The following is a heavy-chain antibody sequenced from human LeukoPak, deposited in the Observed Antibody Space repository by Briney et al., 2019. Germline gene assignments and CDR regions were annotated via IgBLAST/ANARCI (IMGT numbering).Heavy chain of an antibody. Sequence: SGPTLVNPTETLTLTCIVSGFSLSNARMGVSWIRQPPGKALEWLAHIFSNDEKSYSTSLKSRLTISKDTSKSQVVLTMTNMDPVDTATYYCARIPNYYDSSGYWGQGTLVTVSS. V-gene: IGHV2-26*01. CDR1: GFSLSNARMG. D-gene: IGHD3-22*01. J-gene: IGHJ4*02. CDR3: ARIPNYYDSSGY. CDR2: IFSNDEK.